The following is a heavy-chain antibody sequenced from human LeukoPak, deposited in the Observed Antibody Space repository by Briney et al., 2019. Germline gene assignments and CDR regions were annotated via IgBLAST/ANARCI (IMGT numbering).Heavy chain of an antibody. V-gene: IGHV4-39*07. Sequence: SETLSLTCTVSGGSVSSSSYYWGWIRQPPGKGLEWIGTIYYSGSTYYNPSLKSRVTISVDTSKNQFSLKLSSVTAADTAVYYCARGPEYYYCYMDVWGKGTTVTVSS. J-gene: IGHJ6*03. CDR1: GGSVSSSSYY. CDR3: ARGPEYYYCYMDV. CDR2: IYYSGST.